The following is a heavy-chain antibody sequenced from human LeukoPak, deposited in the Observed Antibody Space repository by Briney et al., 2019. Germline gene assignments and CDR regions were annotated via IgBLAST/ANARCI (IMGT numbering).Heavy chain of an antibody. Sequence: PSETLSLTCTVSGGSISSHYWTWIRQTPGKGLEWIGYIYYTGSTNYNPSLKSRLTISLDRSKNQFSLKLSSVTAADTAVYYCARENDGSGPYYYYGMDAWGQGTTLTVSS. CDR3: ARENDGSGPYYYYGMDA. J-gene: IGHJ6*02. D-gene: IGHD3-22*01. CDR1: GGSISSHY. V-gene: IGHV4-59*11. CDR2: IYYTGST.